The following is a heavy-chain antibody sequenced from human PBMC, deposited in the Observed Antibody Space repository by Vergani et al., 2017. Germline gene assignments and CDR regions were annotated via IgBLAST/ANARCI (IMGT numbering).Heavy chain of an antibody. V-gene: IGHV4-34*01. CDR1: GGSFSGYY. D-gene: IGHD6-6*01. Sequence: QVQLQQWGAGLLKPSETLSLTCAVYGGSFSGYYWSWIRQPPGKGLEWIGEINHSGSTNYNPSLKSRVTISVDTSKNQFSLKLSSVTAADTAVYYCARGGITARVRYYYYYMDVWGKGTTVTVSS. CDR2: INHSGST. CDR3: ARGGITARVRYYYYYMDV. J-gene: IGHJ6*03.